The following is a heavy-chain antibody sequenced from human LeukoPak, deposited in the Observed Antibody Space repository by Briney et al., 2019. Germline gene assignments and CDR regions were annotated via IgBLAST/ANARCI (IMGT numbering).Heavy chain of an antibody. CDR2: ISGDGDSS. J-gene: IGHJ4*02. V-gene: IGHV3-43*02. Sequence: PGGSLRLSCTASGLTFDDYAMYWVRQAPGKGLERVSLISGDGDSSYYADSVKGRFAISRDNSKNSLFLQMNSLRTEDTALYYCAKDSIEAAGNFDSWGRGTLVTVSS. D-gene: IGHD6-13*01. CDR3: AKDSIEAAGNFDS. CDR1: GLTFDDYA.